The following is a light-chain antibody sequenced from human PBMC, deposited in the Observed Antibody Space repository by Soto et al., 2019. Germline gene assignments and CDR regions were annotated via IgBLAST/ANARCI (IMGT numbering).Light chain of an antibody. CDR3: QQYGSSPPT. J-gene: IGKJ1*01. V-gene: IGKV3-20*01. CDR2: GAS. CDR1: QSVSSY. Sequence: IFLTQSPGTLSLARWEIATLSWRASQSVSSYLAWYQQKPGQAPRLLIYGASSRATGIPDRFSGSGSGTDFTLTISRLEPEDFAVYYCQQYGSSPPTFGQGTKVDI.